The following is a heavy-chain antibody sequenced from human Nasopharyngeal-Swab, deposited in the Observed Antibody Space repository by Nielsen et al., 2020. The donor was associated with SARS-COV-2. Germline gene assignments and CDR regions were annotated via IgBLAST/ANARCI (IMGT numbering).Heavy chain of an antibody. Sequence: ASVKVSCKASGYTFTSYDINWVRQATGQGLEWMGWMNPNCGNTGYAQKFQGRVTMTRNTSISTAYMELSSLRSEDTAVYYCATYYYDSSGYLVVDYWGQGTLVTVSS. J-gene: IGHJ4*02. V-gene: IGHV1-8*01. CDR2: MNPNCGNT. D-gene: IGHD3-22*01. CDR1: GYTFTSYD. CDR3: ATYYYDSSGYLVVDY.